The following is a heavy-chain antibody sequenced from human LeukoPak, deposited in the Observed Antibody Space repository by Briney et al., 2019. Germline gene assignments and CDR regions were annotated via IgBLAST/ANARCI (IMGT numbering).Heavy chain of an antibody. V-gene: IGHV4-34*01. J-gene: IGHJ4*02. Sequence: PSETLSLTCAVYGGSFSNYYWTWIRQPPGKGLEWIGEIEHSGSSHYNPSLKSRVTISVVTSKNQLSLKLSSVTAADTAVYYCARGLEDRISIFGVVKFYYFDFWGQGTLVTVSS. CDR3: ARGLEDRISIFGVVKFYYFDF. D-gene: IGHD3-3*01. CDR2: IEHSGSS. CDR1: GGSFSNYY.